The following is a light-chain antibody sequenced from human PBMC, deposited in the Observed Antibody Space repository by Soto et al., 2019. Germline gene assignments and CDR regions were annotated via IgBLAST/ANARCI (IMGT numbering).Light chain of an antibody. Sequence: IQMTQSHSTLSASVGDRVTITCLASQTIGVWLAGLQQKPGKAANLLIYGVSRVESGVPSRFSGSESGTTLTLTITKLQPDDFATYYCQQYADYSWTFGQGTKVEGK. V-gene: IGKV1-5*03. J-gene: IGKJ1*01. CDR3: QQYADYSWT. CDR2: GVS. CDR1: QTIGVW.